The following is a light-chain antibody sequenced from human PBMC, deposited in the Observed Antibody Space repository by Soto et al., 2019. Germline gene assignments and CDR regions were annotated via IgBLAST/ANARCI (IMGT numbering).Light chain of an antibody. V-gene: IGKV3D-15*01. Sequence: EIVMTQSPAILSASPGERATLSCRASQSVSTNLAWFQQKPGQAPRLLIYGASTRATGIPARFSGSGSGTEFTLTISSLQSEDFAVYYCQQYNNWPWTFGQGTKVDIK. CDR3: QQYNNWPWT. J-gene: IGKJ1*01. CDR1: QSVSTN. CDR2: GAS.